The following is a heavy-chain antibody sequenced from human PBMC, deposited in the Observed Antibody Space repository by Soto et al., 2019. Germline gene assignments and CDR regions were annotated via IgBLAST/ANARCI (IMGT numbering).Heavy chain of an antibody. CDR3: YLGDYYYYYYMDV. D-gene: IGHD3-16*01. CDR2: MNANNGNT. J-gene: IGHJ6*03. Sequence: ASVKVSCKASGYTFTSYGISWVRQAPGQGLEWMGWMNANNGNTNYAQKFQGRVTMTTNTSTSTAYMELSSLRSEDTAVYYCYLGDYYYYYYMDVWGKGTTVTSP. V-gene: IGHV1-18*01. CDR1: GYTFTSYG.